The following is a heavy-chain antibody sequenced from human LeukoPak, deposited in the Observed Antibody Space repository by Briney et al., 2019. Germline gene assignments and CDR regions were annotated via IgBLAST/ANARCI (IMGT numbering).Heavy chain of an antibody. Sequence: PGGSLRLSCVVSGFTFRSYSMNWVRQAPGKGLEWVSSISSSSSYIYYADSVKGRFTISRDNAKNSLYLQMNSLRAEDTALYYCARDLTYSSSPPGRYFDLWGRGALVTVSS. CDR2: ISSSSSYI. J-gene: IGHJ2*01. CDR3: ARDLTYSSSPPGRYFDL. CDR1: GFTFRSYS. D-gene: IGHD6-6*01. V-gene: IGHV3-21*01.